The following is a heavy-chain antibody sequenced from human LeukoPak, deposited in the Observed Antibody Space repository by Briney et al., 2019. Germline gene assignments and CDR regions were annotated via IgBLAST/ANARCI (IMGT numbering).Heavy chain of an antibody. CDR3: ARDFDDILTGYSLD. Sequence: SETLSLTCAVYGGSFSGYYWSWIRQPPGKGLEWIGEINHSGSTNYNPSLKSRVTISVDTSKNQFSLKLSSVTAADTAVYYCARDFDDILTGYSLDWGQGTLVTVSS. CDR1: GGSFSGYY. V-gene: IGHV4-34*01. D-gene: IGHD3-9*01. CDR2: INHSGST. J-gene: IGHJ4*02.